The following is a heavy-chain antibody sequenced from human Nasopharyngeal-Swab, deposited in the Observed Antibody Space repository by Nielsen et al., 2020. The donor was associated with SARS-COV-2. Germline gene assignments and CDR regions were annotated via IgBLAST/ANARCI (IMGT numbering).Heavy chain of an antibody. CDR2: INHSGST. J-gene: IGHJ5*02. D-gene: IGHD3-3*01. V-gene: IGHV4-4*02. Sequence: VRQAPGKGLEWIAEINHSGSTNYNPSLKSRVTISVDTSKNQFSLKLSSVTAADTAVYYCAREIYDGHHDPWGQGTLVTVSS. CDR3: AREIYDGHHDP.